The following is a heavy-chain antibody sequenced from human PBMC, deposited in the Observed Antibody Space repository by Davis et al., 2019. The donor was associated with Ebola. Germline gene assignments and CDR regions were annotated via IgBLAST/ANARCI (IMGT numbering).Heavy chain of an antibody. D-gene: IGHD2-8*02. Sequence: LSLTCAASGFTFSSYWMSWVRQAPGKGLEWVANIKQDGSEKYYVDSVKGRFTISRDNAKNSLYLQMNSLRAEDTAVYYCARASKGYCTGGVCLFDYWGQGTLVTVSS. CDR2: IKQDGSEK. CDR1: GFTFSSYW. V-gene: IGHV3-7*01. CDR3: ARASKGYCTGGVCLFDY. J-gene: IGHJ4*02.